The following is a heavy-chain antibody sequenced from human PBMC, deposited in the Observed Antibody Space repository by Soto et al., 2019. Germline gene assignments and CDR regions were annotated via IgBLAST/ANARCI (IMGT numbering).Heavy chain of an antibody. CDR3: ARDRGAFFGEYLTYKAFDI. D-gene: IGHD4-17*01. J-gene: IGHJ3*02. Sequence: ASVKVSCKASGYTFTTYAMHWVRQAPGQRLEWMGWINGGNGDTKYSQQFKGRVTITRDTSASTAYMELSSLRSEDTAVYYCARDRGAFFGEYLTYKAFDIWGQGTMVTVSS. CDR2: INGGNGDT. CDR1: GYTFTTYA. V-gene: IGHV1-3*01.